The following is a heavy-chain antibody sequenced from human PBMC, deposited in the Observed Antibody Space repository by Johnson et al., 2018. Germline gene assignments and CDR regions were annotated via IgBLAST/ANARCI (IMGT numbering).Heavy chain of an antibody. CDR2: TYYRSKWYN. CDR3: ARDSDYAPRGDAFDI. D-gene: IGHD4-17*01. Sequence: QVQLQQSGPTLVKPSQTXSLTCDISGDSVSSNSAAWNWIRQSPSRGLEWLGRTYYRSKWYNAYAVTVKSRIIIKPDTSKNRFSLQLNSVTPEETAVYYCARDSDYAPRGDAFDIWGQGTMVTVSS. V-gene: IGHV6-1*01. CDR1: GDSVSSNSAA. J-gene: IGHJ3*02.